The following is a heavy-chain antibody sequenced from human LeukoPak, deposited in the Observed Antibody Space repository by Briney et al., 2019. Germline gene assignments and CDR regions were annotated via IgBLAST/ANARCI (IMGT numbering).Heavy chain of an antibody. D-gene: IGHD3-10*01. CDR1: GGSISSYY. CDR3: ARFFYYYGSGQRGGMDV. J-gene: IGHJ6*02. CDR2: IYYSGST. Sequence: SETLSLTCTVSGGSISSYYWSWIRQPPGKGLEWIGYIYYSGSTNYNPSLKSRVTISVDTSKNQFSLKLSSVTAADTAVYYCARFFYYYGSGQRGGMDVWGQGTTVTVSS. V-gene: IGHV4-59*01.